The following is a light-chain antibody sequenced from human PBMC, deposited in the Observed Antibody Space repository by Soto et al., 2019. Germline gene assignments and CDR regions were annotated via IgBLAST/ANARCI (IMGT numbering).Light chain of an antibody. Sequence: QSVLPPPPSVSGAPRQRVTISCTGSSSNIGAGYDVHWYQQLPGTAPKLLIYGNSNRPSGVPDRFSGSKSGASASLAITGLQAEDEADYYCQSYDISLTTWVFGGGTKLTVL. J-gene: IGLJ3*02. V-gene: IGLV1-40*01. CDR3: QSYDISLTTWV. CDR1: SSNIGAGYD. CDR2: GNS.